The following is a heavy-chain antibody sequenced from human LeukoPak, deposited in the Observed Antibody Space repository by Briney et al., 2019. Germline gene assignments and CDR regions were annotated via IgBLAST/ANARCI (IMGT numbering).Heavy chain of an antibody. CDR2: IYYSGST. Sequence: SETLSLTCTVSGGSISSSSYYWGWIRQPPGKGLEWIGSIYYSGSTYYNPSLKSRVTISVDTSKNQFSLKLSSVTAADTAVYYCARGRVVLLWFGFKPGNWFDPWGQGTLVTVSS. V-gene: IGHV4-39*07. D-gene: IGHD3-10*01. CDR1: GGSISSSSYY. J-gene: IGHJ5*02. CDR3: ARGRVVLLWFGFKPGNWFDP.